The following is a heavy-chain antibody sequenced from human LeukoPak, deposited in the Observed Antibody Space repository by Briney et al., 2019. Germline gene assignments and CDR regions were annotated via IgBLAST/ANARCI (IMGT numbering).Heavy chain of an antibody. CDR3: AGNYDTLTGSRDY. D-gene: IGHD3-9*01. CDR2: ISYDGSNK. V-gene: IGHV3-30*03. CDR1: GFTFSSYG. Sequence: GGSLRLSCAASGFTFSSYGMHWVRQAPGKGLEWVAVISYDGSNKYYADSVKGRFTISRDNSKNTLYLQMNGLRAEDTAVYYCAGNYDTLTGSRDYWGQGTLVTVSS. J-gene: IGHJ4*02.